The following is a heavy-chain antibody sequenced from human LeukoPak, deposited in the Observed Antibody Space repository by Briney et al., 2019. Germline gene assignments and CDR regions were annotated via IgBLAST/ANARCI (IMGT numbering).Heavy chain of an antibody. D-gene: IGHD6-13*01. V-gene: IGHV1-69*04. CDR1: GGAFSSYG. J-gene: IGHJ5*02. CDR2: IIPMFDIT. CDR3: ARDSSAAGSGGLFDP. Sequence: SVKVSCKASGGAFSSYGVSWVRHAPGQRLEWLGRIIPMFDITNYAQNFQGRVTGTADKATNTAYMELSSLISEDTAVYYCARDSSAAGSGGLFDPWGQGTQVTVSS.